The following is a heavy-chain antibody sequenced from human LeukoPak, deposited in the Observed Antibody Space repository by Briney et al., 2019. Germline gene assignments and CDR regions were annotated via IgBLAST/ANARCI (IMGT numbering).Heavy chain of an antibody. Sequence: SETLSLTCAVYGGSFSGYYWSWIRQPPGKGLEWIGEINHSGSTNYNPSLKSRVTISVDTSKNQFSLKLSSVTAADTAVYYCARRPLVYAYDYWGQGTLVTVSS. D-gene: IGHD5/OR15-5a*01. CDR1: GGSFSGYY. CDR2: INHSGST. J-gene: IGHJ4*02. CDR3: ARRPLVYAYDY. V-gene: IGHV4-34*01.